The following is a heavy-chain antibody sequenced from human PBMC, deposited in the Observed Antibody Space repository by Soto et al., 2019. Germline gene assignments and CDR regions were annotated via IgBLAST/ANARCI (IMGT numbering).Heavy chain of an antibody. V-gene: IGHV3-15*01. CDR1: GLTFSNVW. Sequence: GGSLRLSCAASGLTFSNVWMTWVRQAPGKGLEWVGRIKSKSDGETADVAAPVKARFTISRDDSKNTVFLEMNSLKSEDTALYYCAITAMINRDSPTSFGYWGRGTQVTVSS. J-gene: IGHJ4*02. CDR2: IKSKSDGETA. CDR3: AITAMINRDSPTSFGY. D-gene: IGHD5-18*01.